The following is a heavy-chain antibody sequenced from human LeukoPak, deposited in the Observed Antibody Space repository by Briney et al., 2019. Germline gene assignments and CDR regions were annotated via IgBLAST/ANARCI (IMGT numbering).Heavy chain of an antibody. J-gene: IGHJ4*02. D-gene: IGHD1-1*01. Sequence: ASVKVSCKASGYIFTSYYIHWVRQAPAQGLEWIGIINPSGGSTSYAHKFQGRVTMTRDTSTTTVYMQLSSLRSEDTAVYYCARTWNEGNSFDYWGQGTLVTVSS. CDR3: ARTWNEGNSFDY. CDR2: INPSGGST. CDR1: GYIFTSYY. V-gene: IGHV1-46*01.